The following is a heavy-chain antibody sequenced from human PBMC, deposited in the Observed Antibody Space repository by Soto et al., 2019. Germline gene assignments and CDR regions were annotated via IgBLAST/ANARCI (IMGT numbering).Heavy chain of an antibody. D-gene: IGHD1-26*01. CDR3: ARESRVGATNFFFFDY. J-gene: IGHJ4*02. V-gene: IGHV4-59*01. Sequence: LSLTCTVSGGSISSYYWSWIRQPPGKGLEWIGYIYYSGSTNYNPSLKSRVTISVDTSKNQFSLKLSSVTAAGTAVYYCARESRVGATNFFFFDYWGQGTLVTVSS. CDR1: GGSISSYY. CDR2: IYYSGST.